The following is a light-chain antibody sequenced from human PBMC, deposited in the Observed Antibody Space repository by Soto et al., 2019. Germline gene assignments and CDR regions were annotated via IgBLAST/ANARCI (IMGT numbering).Light chain of an antibody. Sequence: DIQMTQSPSSVSASVGDRVTITCRASQDISRWLAWYQQKPGKAPKLLIYAASSLQSGVPSRFSGSGSGTDFTLTISSLQPEDFATYYCQQANSFLWTFGQGTKVEIK. CDR1: QDISRW. V-gene: IGKV1-12*01. CDR3: QQANSFLWT. CDR2: AAS. J-gene: IGKJ1*01.